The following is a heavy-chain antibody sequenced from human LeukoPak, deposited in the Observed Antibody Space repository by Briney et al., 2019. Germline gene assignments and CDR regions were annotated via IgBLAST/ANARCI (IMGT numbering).Heavy chain of an antibody. CDR1: GGSISSGGYS. CDR2: IYHSGST. CDR3: ARFQNRGDAFDI. Sequence: SETLSLTCAVSGGSISSGGYSWSWIRQPPGKGLEWIGYIYHSGSTYYNPSLKSRVTISVDRSKNQFSLKLSSVTASDTAVYYCARFQNRGDAFDIWGQGTMVTVSS. V-gene: IGHV4-30-2*01. D-gene: IGHD1/OR15-1a*01. J-gene: IGHJ3*02.